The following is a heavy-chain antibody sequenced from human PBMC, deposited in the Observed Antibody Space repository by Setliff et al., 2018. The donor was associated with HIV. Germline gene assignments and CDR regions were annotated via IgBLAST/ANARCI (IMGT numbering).Heavy chain of an antibody. CDR1: GFSFSNTW. CDR3: ARVLLRTNAVYGVVSNRFDP. D-gene: IGHD2-8*01. Sequence: GSLRLSCAASGFSFSNTWMSWVRQAPGKGLEWVANIKQDGSEKYFVDSVKGRFAISRDNARNSLYLQMNSLRAEDTAVYYCARVLLRTNAVYGVVSNRFDPWGQGTLVTVSS. J-gene: IGHJ5*02. V-gene: IGHV3-7*01. CDR2: IKQDGSEK.